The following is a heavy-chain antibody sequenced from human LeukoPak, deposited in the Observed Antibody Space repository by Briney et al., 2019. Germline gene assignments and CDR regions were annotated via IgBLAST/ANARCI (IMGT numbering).Heavy chain of an antibody. CDR2: INHSGST. CDR3: ARGPNSCGWYVWFDP. CDR1: GGSFSGYY. V-gene: IGHV4-34*01. J-gene: IGHJ5*02. Sequence: SETLSLTCAVYGGSFSGYYWSWIRQPPGKGLEWIGEINHSGSTNYNPSLKSRVTISVDTSKNQFSLKLSSVTAADTAVYYCARGPNSCGWYVWFDPWGQGTLVTVSS. D-gene: IGHD6-19*01.